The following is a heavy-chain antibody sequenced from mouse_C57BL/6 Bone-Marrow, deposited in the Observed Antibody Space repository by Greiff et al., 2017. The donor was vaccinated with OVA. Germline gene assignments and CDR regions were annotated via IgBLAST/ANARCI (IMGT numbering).Heavy chain of an antibody. CDR3: ARKLDWYFDV. CDR1: GYTFTSYW. Sequence: QVQLQQPGAELLKPGASVKLSCKASGYTFTSYWMHWVKQRPGQGLEWIGMIHPNSGSTNYNEKFKSKATLTVDKSSSTAYMQLSSLTSEDSAVYYCARKLDWYFDVWGTGTTVTVSS. V-gene: IGHV1-64*01. J-gene: IGHJ1*03. CDR2: IHPNSGST. D-gene: IGHD4-1*01.